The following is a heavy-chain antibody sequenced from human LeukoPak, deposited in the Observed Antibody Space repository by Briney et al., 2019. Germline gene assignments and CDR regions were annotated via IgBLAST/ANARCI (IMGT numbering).Heavy chain of an antibody. D-gene: IGHD2-15*01. CDR2: INWNGGST. CDR3: ARAKGYCSGGSCYSGYYYFDY. J-gene: IGHJ4*02. Sequence: GGSLRLSCAASGFTFDDYGMSWVRQAPGKGLEWVSGINWNGGSTGYADSVKGRFTISRDNAKNSLYLQMNSLRAEDTALYYCARAKGYCSGGSCYSGYYYFDYWGQGTLVTVSS. V-gene: IGHV3-20*04. CDR1: GFTFDDYG.